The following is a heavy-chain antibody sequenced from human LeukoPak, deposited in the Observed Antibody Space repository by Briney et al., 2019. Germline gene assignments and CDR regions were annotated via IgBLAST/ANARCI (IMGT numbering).Heavy chain of an antibody. CDR3: AKVGAGFWQWLENYYYGMDV. J-gene: IGHJ6*02. V-gene: IGHV3-23*01. CDR2: ISGSGGST. Sequence: PGGSLRLSCAASGFTFSSYAMSWVRQAPGKGLEWVSAISGSGGSTYYADSVKGRFTISRDNSKNTLYLQMNSLRAEDTAVYYCAKVGAGFWQWLENYYYGMDVWGQGTTVTVSS. D-gene: IGHD6-19*01. CDR1: GFTFSSYA.